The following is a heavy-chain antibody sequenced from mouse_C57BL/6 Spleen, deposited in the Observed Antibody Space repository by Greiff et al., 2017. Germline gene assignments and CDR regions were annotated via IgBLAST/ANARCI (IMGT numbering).Heavy chain of an antibody. CDR3: AREGYRSYEVWYFDV. Sequence: QVQLQQSGAELVRPGASVTLSCKASGYTFTDYEMHWVKQTPVHGLEWIGAIDPETGGTAYNQKFKGKAILTADKSSSTAYMELRSLTSEDSAVYYCAREGYRSYEVWYFDVWGTGTTVTVAS. CDR2: IDPETGGT. CDR1: GYTFTDYE. V-gene: IGHV1-15*01. D-gene: IGHD1-1*01. J-gene: IGHJ1*03.